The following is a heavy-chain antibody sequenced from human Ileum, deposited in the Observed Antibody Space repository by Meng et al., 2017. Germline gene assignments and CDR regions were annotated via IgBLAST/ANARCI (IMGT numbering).Heavy chain of an antibody. CDR1: GGSINSYVW. Sequence: GQLKEAGPVLVKPSGHLSLTGAVAGGSINSYVWWSWVRQAPGKGLEWIGEIYPGGSINYNPSLKSRVTISADTSKNQFSLSLDSVTAADTAVYYCVRNDYCSGGTCYPHFDYWGQGTLVTVSS. D-gene: IGHD2-15*01. CDR2: IYPGGSI. V-gene: IGHV4-4*02. CDR3: VRNDYCSGGTCYPHFDY. J-gene: IGHJ4*02.